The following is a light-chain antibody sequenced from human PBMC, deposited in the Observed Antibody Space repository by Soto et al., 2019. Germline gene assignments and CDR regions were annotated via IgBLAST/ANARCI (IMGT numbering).Light chain of an antibody. CDR1: RSDVGGHNS. Sequence: QSALTQPASVSGSPGQSITISCTGTRSDVGGHNSVAWYQHNPGKAPKLMIYDVSNRPSGVSSRFSASKSGNTASLSISGLQAEDEADYYCSSYTSSSTLVFGTGTKLTVL. J-gene: IGLJ1*01. CDR3: SSYTSSSTLV. V-gene: IGLV2-14*01. CDR2: DVS.